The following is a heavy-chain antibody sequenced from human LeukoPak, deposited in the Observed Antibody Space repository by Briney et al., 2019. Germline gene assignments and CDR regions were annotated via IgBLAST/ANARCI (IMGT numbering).Heavy chain of an antibody. CDR3: ARGYSSGWRFDY. Sequence: PSETLSLTCAVYGGSFSGYYWSWIRQPPGKGLEWIGEINHSGNTNYNPSLKSRVTISVDTSKNQFSLKLSSVTAADTAVYYCARGYSSGWRFDYWGQGTLVTVSS. J-gene: IGHJ4*02. CDR2: INHSGNT. D-gene: IGHD6-19*01. V-gene: IGHV4-34*01. CDR1: GGSFSGYY.